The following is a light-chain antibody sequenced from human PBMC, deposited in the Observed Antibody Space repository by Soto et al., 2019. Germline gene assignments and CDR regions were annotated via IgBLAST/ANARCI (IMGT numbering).Light chain of an antibody. J-gene: IGLJ1*01. V-gene: IGLV1-44*01. CDR1: RSNIGSNP. CDR3: AASDDSLYDRV. Sequence: QSVLTQPPSASGTPGQRVTISCSGSRSNIGSNPVNWYQQLPGKAPKLLIDGNNQRPSGVPDRFSGSRSGTSAALASSGLQSEDVADYYCAASDDSLYDRVFGTGTKLTVL. CDR2: GNN.